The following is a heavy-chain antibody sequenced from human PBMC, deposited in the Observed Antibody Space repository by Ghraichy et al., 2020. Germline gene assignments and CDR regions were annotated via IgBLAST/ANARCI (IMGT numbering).Heavy chain of an antibody. V-gene: IGHV6-1*01. Sequence: SQTLSLTCAISGDSVSGNTGAWNWIRQSPSRGLEWLGRTYYNSKWFSDYAVSVRSRIIISPDTCKNQFSLQLSSVTPDDTAVYYCTRGWLKTGMDVWGQGTTVTVSS. D-gene: IGHD3-22*01. CDR1: GDSVSGNTGA. J-gene: IGHJ6*02. CDR2: TYYNSKWFS. CDR3: TRGWLKTGMDV.